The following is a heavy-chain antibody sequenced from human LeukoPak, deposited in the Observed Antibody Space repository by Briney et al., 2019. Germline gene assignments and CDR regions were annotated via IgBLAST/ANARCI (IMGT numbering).Heavy chain of an antibody. D-gene: IGHD7-27*01. J-gene: IGHJ4*02. CDR1: GGTFSSYA. CDR3: AREFWGSRYFDY. V-gene: IGHV1-69*13. Sequence: SVKVSCKASGGTFSSYAISWARQAPGQGLEWMGGIIPIFGTANYAQKFQGRVTITADESTSTAYMELSSLRSEDTAVYYCAREFWGSRYFDYWGQGTLVTVSS. CDR2: IIPIFGTA.